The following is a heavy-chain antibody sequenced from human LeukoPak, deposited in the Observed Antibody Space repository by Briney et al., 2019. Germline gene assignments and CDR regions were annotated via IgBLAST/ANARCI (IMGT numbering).Heavy chain of an antibody. CDR1: GFTFSSYS. CDR3: ARWPGEFRPDAFDI. V-gene: IGHV3-21*01. Sequence: GGSLRLSCAASGFTFSSYSMNWARQAPGKGLEWVSSISSSSSYIYYADSVKGRFTISRDNAKNSLYLQMNSLRAEDTAVYYCARWPGEFRPDAFDIWGQGTMVTVSS. J-gene: IGHJ3*02. D-gene: IGHD3-10*01. CDR2: ISSSSSYI.